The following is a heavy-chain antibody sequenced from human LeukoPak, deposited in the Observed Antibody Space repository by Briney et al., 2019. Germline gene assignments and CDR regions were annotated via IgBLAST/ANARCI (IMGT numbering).Heavy chain of an antibody. V-gene: IGHV3-21*01. Sequence: GGSLRLSCAASGFTFSSYSMNWVRQAPGKGLEWVSSISGSSSYIYYADSVKGRFTISRDNAKNSLYLQMNSLRAEDTAVYYCASPGIAAAGTSGYWGEGTLVTVSS. CDR2: ISGSSSYI. CDR3: ASPGIAAAGTSGY. D-gene: IGHD6-13*01. J-gene: IGHJ4*02. CDR1: GFTFSSYS.